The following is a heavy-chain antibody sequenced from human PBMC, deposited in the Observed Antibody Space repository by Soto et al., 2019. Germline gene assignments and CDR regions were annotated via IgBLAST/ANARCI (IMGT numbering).Heavy chain of an antibody. CDR2: IYYSENT. CDR3: ARVFGYYHDGMAV. D-gene: IGHD3-10*02. CDR1: GVSISSGVYY. Sequence: SETLSLTCTVSGVSISSGVYYWSWIRQPPGKGLEWIGYIYYSENTYSNPSLKSRVAISGDTSKNQFSLKLSSVTAADTAVYYCARVFGYYHDGMAVPGQGTTVTVS. V-gene: IGHV4-30-4*01. J-gene: IGHJ6*02.